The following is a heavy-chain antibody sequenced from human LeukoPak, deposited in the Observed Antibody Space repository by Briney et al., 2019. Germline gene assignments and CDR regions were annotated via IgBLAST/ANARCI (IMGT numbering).Heavy chain of an antibody. V-gene: IGHV4-39*01. J-gene: IGHJ6*03. CDR1: GGSLSSSSYY. CDR2: IYYSGST. CDR3: ARLSYNSIYYYYYMDV. D-gene: IGHD1-20*01. Sequence: PSETLSLTCTVSGGSLSSSSYYWGWIRQPPGKGLEWMGSIYYSGSTYYNPSLKSRVTISVDTSKNQFSLKLSSVTAADTAVYYCARLSYNSIYYYYYMDVWGKGTTVTVSS.